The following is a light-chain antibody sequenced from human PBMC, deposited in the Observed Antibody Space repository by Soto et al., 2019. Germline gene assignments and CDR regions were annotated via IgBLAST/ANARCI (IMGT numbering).Light chain of an antibody. V-gene: IGLV2-14*01. CDR1: SSDVGGYNY. Sequence: QSVLTQPASVSGSPGQSITISCTGTSSDVGGYNYVSWYQQHPGKAPKLMIYDVSNRPSGVSNCFSGSKSGNTASLTISGLQAEDEADYYCSSYTSSSTPHVVFGGGTKVTVL. CDR2: DVS. CDR3: SSYTSSSTPHVV. J-gene: IGLJ2*01.